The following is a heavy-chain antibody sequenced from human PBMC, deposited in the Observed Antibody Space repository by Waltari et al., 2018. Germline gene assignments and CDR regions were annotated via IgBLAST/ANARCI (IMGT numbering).Heavy chain of an antibody. CDR2: INSDGSAT. V-gene: IGHV3-74*01. J-gene: IGHJ4*02. CDR1: GLGFSNHW. Sequence: EVQLVESGGGLVQPGGSLRLSCAASGLGFSNHWFHWVRQAPGKGLVWVSCINSDGSATCYADSVKGRFTISRDDAKNTLYLQMNSLRAEDTAVYYCVRGMVRAVGFDFWGQGTLVTVSS. CDR3: VRGMVRAVGFDF. D-gene: IGHD1-26*01.